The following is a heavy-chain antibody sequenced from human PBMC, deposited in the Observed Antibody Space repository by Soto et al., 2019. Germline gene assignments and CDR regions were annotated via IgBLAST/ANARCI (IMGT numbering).Heavy chain of an antibody. V-gene: IGHV3-74*01. CDR3: ASEGAREFCGRECSSAN. D-gene: IGHD2-21*01. J-gene: IGHJ4*02. CDR1: GFTFSSYW. CDR2: INSDGSST. Sequence: PGGSLRLSCAASGFTFSSYWMHWVRQAPGKGLVWVSRINSDGSSTSYADSVKGRCTISRDNAKNTLYLQMNSLRAEDTAVYYCASEGAREFCGRECSSANRGPGTEVTGSA.